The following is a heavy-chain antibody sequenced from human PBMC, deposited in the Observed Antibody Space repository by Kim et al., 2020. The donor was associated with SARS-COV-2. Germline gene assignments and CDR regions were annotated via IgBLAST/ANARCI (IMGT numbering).Heavy chain of an antibody. J-gene: IGHJ4*02. D-gene: IGHD1-26*01. CDR3: AKEAVGATHFDY. Sequence: GDAESGKGRLTRSSDNAKNSLYLQMNSLGAEDTALYYCAKEAVGATHFDYWGQGTLVTVSS. V-gene: IGHV3-9*01.